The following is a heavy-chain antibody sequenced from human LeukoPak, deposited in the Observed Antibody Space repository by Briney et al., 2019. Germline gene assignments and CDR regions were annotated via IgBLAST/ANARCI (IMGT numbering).Heavy chain of an antibody. CDR3: ARDFGGSRDY. Sequence: GGSLRLSCAASGFTFSSYWMHWVRQAPGKGLVWVSRINSDGSTINYADSVKGRFTISRDNAKNTLYLQMNSLRAEDTAVYYCARDFGGSRDYWGQGTLVTVPS. D-gene: IGHD3-10*01. V-gene: IGHV3-74*01. CDR1: GFTFSSYW. CDR2: INSDGSTI. J-gene: IGHJ4*02.